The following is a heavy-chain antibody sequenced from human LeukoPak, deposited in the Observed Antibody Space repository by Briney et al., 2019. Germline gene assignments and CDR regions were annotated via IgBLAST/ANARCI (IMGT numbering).Heavy chain of an antibody. CDR2: TSSSGSTI. V-gene: IGHV3-48*03. CDR1: GFTFSSYE. CDR3: AREDTAMVNYYYYGMDV. Sequence: GGSLRLSCAASGFTFSSYEMNWVRQAPGKGLEWVSYTSSSGSTIYYADSVKGRFTISRDNAKNSLYLQMNSLRAEDTAVYYRAREDTAMVNYYYYGMDVWGQGTTVTVSS. J-gene: IGHJ6*02. D-gene: IGHD5-18*01.